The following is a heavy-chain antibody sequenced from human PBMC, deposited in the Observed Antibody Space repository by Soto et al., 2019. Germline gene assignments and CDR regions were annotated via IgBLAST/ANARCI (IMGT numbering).Heavy chain of an antibody. CDR2: ISAYNGNT. Sequence: ASVKVSCKASGYTFNSYGITWVRQAPGQRLEWMGWISAYNGNTKYAQKFQGRVTVTTDTSASTAYMELSSLRSEDTAVYYCARAGGWYVGHWFDPWGQGTLVTVSS. D-gene: IGHD6-19*01. CDR1: GYTFNSYG. CDR3: ARAGGWYVGHWFDP. V-gene: IGHV1-18*01. J-gene: IGHJ5*02.